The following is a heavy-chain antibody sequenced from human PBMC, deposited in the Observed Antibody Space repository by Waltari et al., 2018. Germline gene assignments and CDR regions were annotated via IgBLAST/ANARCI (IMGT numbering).Heavy chain of an antibody. CDR1: GGSISSHS. CDR2: IYYSGST. V-gene: IGHV4-59*11. CDR3: ARAKKGDYIWGSYRYTNYFDY. J-gene: IGHJ4*02. D-gene: IGHD3-16*02. Sequence: QVQLQESGPGLVKPSETLSLTCTVSGGSISSHSWSWIRQPPGKGLGWIGYIYYSGSTNYNPSLKSRVTISVDTSKNQFSLKLSSVTAADTAVYYCARAKKGDYIWGSYRYTNYFDYWGQGTLVTVSS.